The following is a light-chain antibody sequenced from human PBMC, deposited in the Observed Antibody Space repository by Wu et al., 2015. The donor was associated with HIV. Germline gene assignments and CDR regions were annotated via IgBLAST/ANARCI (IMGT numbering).Light chain of an antibody. V-gene: IGKV3-15*01. CDR1: QSVGGD. CDR3: QQYGSSPPRT. Sequence: EIVMTQSPATLSVSLGERATLSCRASQSVGGDLAWYQQEPGQAPRLLIYDASTRGPWCPQPRFSGSGSGTDFTLTISRLEPEDFAVYYCQQYGSSPPRTFGQGTKVEIK. CDR2: DAS. J-gene: IGKJ1*01.